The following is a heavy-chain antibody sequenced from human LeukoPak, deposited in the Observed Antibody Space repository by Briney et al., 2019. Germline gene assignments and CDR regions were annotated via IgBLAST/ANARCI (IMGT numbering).Heavy chain of an antibody. CDR3: ASADIGWNPAHY. Sequence: PSETLSLTCDVSGGSINDRDWWTWVRQPPEKGLEWLGEIQTTGRTNSNPSLRSRVTMSINKARKQVLLNLNSVTAADTAVYYCASADIGWNPAHYWGQGTLVIVSS. CDR2: IQTTGRT. CDR1: GGSINDRDW. V-gene: IGHV4-4*02. J-gene: IGHJ4*02. D-gene: IGHD2-15*01.